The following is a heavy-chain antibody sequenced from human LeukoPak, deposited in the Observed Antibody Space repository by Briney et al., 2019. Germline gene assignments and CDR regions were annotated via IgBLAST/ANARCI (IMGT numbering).Heavy chain of an antibody. CDR3: AKVKEAAGVDY. D-gene: IGHD6-13*01. CDR1: GFTFSSYA. V-gene: IGHV3-23*01. Sequence: GGSLRLPCAASGFTFSSYAMSWVRQAPGKGLEWVSTISDSGGSTKNADSVKGRFTISRDNSKNTLYLHMNSLRAEDTAVYYCAKVKEAAGVDYWGQGTLVTVSS. J-gene: IGHJ4*02. CDR2: ISDSGGST.